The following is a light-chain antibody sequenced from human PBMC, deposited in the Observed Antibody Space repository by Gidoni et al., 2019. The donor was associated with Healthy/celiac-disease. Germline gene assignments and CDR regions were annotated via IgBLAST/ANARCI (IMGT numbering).Light chain of an antibody. Sequence: EIVLTQSPGTLSLSPGERATLSCRASQSVSSSYLAWYQRNPGQAPRLLIYGASSRATGIPDRFSGSVSGTDFTLTISRLEPEDFAVYYCQQYGSSPTFGGGTKVEIK. CDR2: GAS. CDR1: QSVSSSY. V-gene: IGKV3-20*01. CDR3: QQYGSSPT. J-gene: IGKJ4*01.